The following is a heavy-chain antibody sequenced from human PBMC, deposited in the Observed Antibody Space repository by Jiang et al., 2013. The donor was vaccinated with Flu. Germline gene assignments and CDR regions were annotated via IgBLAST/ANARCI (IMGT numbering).Heavy chain of an antibody. J-gene: IGHJ4*02. CDR2: TYFRSKYYY. D-gene: IGHD1-14*01. Sequence: QTLSLTCDISGDSVSSSRAAWNWIRQSPSRGLEWLGRTYFRSKYYYDYAESVKSRITINPDTSNNQFSLQLNSVTPEDTAVYYCVRGIWARPEYYFDCWGQGTLVTVSS. CDR1: GDSVSSSRAA. CDR3: VRGIWARPEYYFDC. V-gene: IGHV6-1*01.